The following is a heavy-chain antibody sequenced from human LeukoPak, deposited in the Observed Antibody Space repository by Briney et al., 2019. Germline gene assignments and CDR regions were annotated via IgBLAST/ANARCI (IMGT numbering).Heavy chain of an antibody. V-gene: IGHV4-59*08. CDR1: GGSINSYY. D-gene: IGHD1-26*01. Sequence: PSETLSLTCTVSGGSINSYYWSWIRQPPGKGLEWIGYIYYSGSTNYNPSLTSRVTISLDTSKNQFSLKLSSVTAADTAVYYCARRDNSGYFDYWGQGTLVTVSS. J-gene: IGHJ4*02. CDR2: IYYSGST. CDR3: ARRDNSGYFDY.